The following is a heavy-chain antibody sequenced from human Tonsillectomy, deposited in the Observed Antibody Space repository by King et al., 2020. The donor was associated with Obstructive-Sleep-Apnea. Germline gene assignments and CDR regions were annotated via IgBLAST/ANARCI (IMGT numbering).Heavy chain of an antibody. CDR3: ARHRGVEDYGDYGDYFDY. J-gene: IGHJ4*02. CDR1: GGSISNYY. V-gene: IGHV4-59*08. CDR2: IYYSGNT. Sequence: QLQESGPGLVKPSETLSLTCTVSGGSISNYYWSWIRQPPGKGLEWIGYIYYSGNTNFKPSLKSRVTLIADTSKIHFSLRLSSVTAADTAVYYCARHRGVEDYGDYGDYFDYWGQGTLVTVSS. D-gene: IGHD4-17*01.